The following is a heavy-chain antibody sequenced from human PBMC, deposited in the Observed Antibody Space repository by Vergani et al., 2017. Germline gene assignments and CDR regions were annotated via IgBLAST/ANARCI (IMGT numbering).Heavy chain of an antibody. CDR1: GYTFTSYA. CDR2: INAGNGNT. D-gene: IGHD3-10*01. J-gene: IGHJ4*02. Sequence: QVQLVQSGAEVKKPGASVKVSCKASGYTFTSYAMHWVRQAPGQRLEWMGWINAGNGNTKYSQKFQGRVTITRDTSASTAYMELSSLRSEDTAVYYCARAWFGELLPQFFDYWGQGTLVTVSS. CDR3: ARAWFGELLPQFFDY. V-gene: IGHV1-3*01.